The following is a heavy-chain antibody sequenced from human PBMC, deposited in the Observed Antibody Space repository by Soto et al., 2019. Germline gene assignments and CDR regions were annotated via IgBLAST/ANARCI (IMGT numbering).Heavy chain of an antibody. J-gene: IGHJ6*02. Sequence: ASLKVSCKASGYTFTSYAMHWVRQAPGQRLEWMGWINAGNGNTKYSQKFQGGVTITRDTSASTAYMELSSLRSEDTAVYYCAREQLGLTYYYHYYGMDVWGQGNTVTVYS. CDR2: INAGNGNT. CDR1: GYTFTSYA. CDR3: AREQLGLTYYYHYYGMDV. V-gene: IGHV1-3*01. D-gene: IGHD6-13*01.